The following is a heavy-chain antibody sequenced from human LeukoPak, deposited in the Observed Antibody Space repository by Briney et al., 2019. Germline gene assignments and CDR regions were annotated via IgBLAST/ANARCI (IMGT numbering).Heavy chain of an antibody. CDR2: IRYDGSNK. Sequence: GGSPRLSCAASGFTFSSYGMHWVRQAPGKGLEWVAFIRYDGSNKYYADSVKGRFTISRDNSKNTLYLQMNSLRAEDTAVYYCAKLGFGEPIGDYWGQGTLVTVSS. CDR1: GFTFSSYG. D-gene: IGHD3-10*01. J-gene: IGHJ4*02. V-gene: IGHV3-30*02. CDR3: AKLGFGEPIGDY.